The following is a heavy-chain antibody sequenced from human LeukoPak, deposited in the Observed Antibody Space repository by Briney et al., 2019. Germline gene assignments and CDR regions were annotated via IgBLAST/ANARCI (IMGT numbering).Heavy chain of an antibody. CDR2: ISSSSSYI. CDR1: GFTFGSHS. J-gene: IGHJ1*01. D-gene: IGHD6-13*01. Sequence: GGSLRLSCAASGFTFGSHSMNWVRQAPGKGLEWVSSISSSSSYIYYADSVKGRFTISRDNAKNSLYLQMNSLRAEDTAVYYCAREYSSSWYGYFQHWGQGTLVTVSS. CDR3: AREYSSSWYGYFQH. V-gene: IGHV3-21*01.